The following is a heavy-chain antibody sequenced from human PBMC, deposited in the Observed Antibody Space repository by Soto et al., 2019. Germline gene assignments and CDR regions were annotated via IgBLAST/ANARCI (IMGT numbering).Heavy chain of an antibody. CDR3: ASPKIAFYNWFDP. CDR1: GCSISSSSYY. D-gene: IGHD3-3*02. Sequence: SETLSLTCTVSGCSISSSSYYWGWIRQPPGKGLEWIGSIYYSGSTYYNPSLKSRVTISVDTSKNQFSLELSSVTAADTAVYYCASPKIAFYNWFDPWGQGTLVTVSS. J-gene: IGHJ5*02. V-gene: IGHV4-39*01. CDR2: IYYSGST.